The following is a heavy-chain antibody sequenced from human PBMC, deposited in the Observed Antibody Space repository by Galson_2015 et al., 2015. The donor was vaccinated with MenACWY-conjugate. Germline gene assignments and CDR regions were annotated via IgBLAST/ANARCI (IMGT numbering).Heavy chain of an antibody. J-gene: IGHJ4*02. V-gene: IGHV4-39*07. CDR2: VSYSGKA. CDR3: ARAQRIPAGGLRGTHYFEF. D-gene: IGHD6-13*01. CDR1: GGSITTSRYH. Sequence: ETLSLTCAVSGGSITTSRYHWAWIRQTPGQGLEWIGTVSYSGKAYYNPSLKRRVSISIDTSKSQFSLRIISMTAADSAVYYCARAQRIPAGGLRGTHYFEFWGQGALVTVSS.